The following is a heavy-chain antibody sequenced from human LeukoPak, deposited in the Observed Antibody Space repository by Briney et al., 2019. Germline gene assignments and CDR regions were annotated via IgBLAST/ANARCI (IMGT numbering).Heavy chain of an antibody. CDR1: GFTFSSYW. V-gene: IGHV3-7*01. J-gene: IGHJ4*02. D-gene: IGHD3-3*01. CDR3: ARDRGHYDFWSGYEEYYFDY. Sequence: GGSLRLSCAASGFTFSSYWMSWVRQAPGRGLEWVANIKQDGSEKYYVDSVKGRFTISRDNAKNSLYLQMNSLRAEDTAVYYCARDRGHYDFWSGYEEYYFDYWGQGTLVTVSS. CDR2: IKQDGSEK.